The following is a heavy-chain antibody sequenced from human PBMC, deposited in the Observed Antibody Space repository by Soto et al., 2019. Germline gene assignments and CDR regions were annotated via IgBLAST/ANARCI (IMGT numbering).Heavy chain of an antibody. J-gene: IGHJ6*03. D-gene: IGHD2-8*01. CDR2: ISYDGSNK. CDR3: AKEKGYCTNGVCTLNDNYYMDV. V-gene: IGHV3-30*18. Sequence: GGSLRLSCAASGFTFSSYGMHWVRQAPGKGLEWVAVISYDGSNKYYADSVKGRFTISRDNSKNTLYLQMNSLRAEDTAVYYCAKEKGYCTNGVCTLNDNYYMDVWGKGTTVTVSS. CDR1: GFTFSSYG.